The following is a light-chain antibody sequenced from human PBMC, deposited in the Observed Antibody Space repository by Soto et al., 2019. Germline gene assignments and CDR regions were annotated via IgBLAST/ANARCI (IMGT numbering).Light chain of an antibody. Sequence: QLVLTQSPSASASLGASVKLTYTLSSGHSSYTIAWHQQQPEKGPRYLMKLNSDGSHSKGDGIPDRFSGSSSGAERYLTISSLQSEDEADYYCQTWGTGIQVFGGGTKLTVL. V-gene: IGLV4-69*01. CDR3: QTWGTGIQV. CDR2: LNSDGSH. J-gene: IGLJ2*01. CDR1: SGHSSYT.